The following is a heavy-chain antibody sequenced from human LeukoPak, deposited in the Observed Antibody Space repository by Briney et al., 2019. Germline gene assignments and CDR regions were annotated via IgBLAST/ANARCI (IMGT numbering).Heavy chain of an antibody. CDR1: RYTFTGYY. CDR2: INPNSGGT. V-gene: IGHV1-2*04. CDR3: ARGTWELPSTFDY. J-gene: IGHJ4*02. D-gene: IGHD1-26*01. Sequence: ASVKVSCKASRYTFTGYYMHWVRQAPGQGLEWMGWINPNSGGTNYAQKFQGWVTMTRDTSISTAYMELSRLRSDDTAVYYCARGTWELPSTFDYWGQGTLVTVSS.